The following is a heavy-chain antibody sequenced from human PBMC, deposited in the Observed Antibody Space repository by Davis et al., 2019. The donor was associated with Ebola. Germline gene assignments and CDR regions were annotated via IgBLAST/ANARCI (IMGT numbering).Heavy chain of an antibody. CDR2: IHNTGST. CDR3: ARGVTGRFLEWLDY. Sequence: PSETLSLTCTVSGGSISSGGYCWTWIRQHPGKGLEWIGCIHNTGSTSYNPSLKSRVTISGDTSKRQFSLRLTSVTAADTAVYFCARGVTGRFLEWLDYWGQGTLVTVSP. V-gene: IGHV4-31*03. J-gene: IGHJ4*02. D-gene: IGHD3-3*01. CDR1: GGSISSGGYC.